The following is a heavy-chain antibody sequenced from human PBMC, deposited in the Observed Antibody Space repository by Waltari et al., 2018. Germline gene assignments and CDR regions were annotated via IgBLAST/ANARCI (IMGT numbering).Heavy chain of an antibody. D-gene: IGHD2-21*01. CDR3: ARAPYRVLSISQYYFDA. CDR2: ISAYINRA. V-gene: IGHV1-18*04. CDR1: GYTFNNFG. J-gene: IGHJ4*02. Sequence: QVQLVQSGAEVTKPGASVEVSCRTSGYTFNNFGVAWVRQAPGQGLEWMGWISAYINRAYTAQRFQGRLTMTALTSTSTAYMELKSLTSDDTATYFCARAPYRVLSISQYYFDAWGQGTLVTVSS.